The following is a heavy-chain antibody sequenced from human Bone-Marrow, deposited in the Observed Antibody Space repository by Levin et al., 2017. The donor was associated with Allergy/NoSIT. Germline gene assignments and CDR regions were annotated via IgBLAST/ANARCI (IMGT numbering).Heavy chain of an antibody. J-gene: IGHJ5*02. CDR2: IKQDGSEK. D-gene: IGHD3-3*01. CDR3: ARDPLTIFGVVIPSRVNWFDP. Sequence: PGGSLRLSCAASGFTFSSYWMSWVRQAPGKGLEWVANIKQDGSEKYYVDSVKGRFTISRDNAKNSLYLQMNSLRAEDTAVYYCARDPLTIFGVVIPSRVNWFDPWGQGTLVTVSS. CDR1: GFTFSSYW. V-gene: IGHV3-7*01.